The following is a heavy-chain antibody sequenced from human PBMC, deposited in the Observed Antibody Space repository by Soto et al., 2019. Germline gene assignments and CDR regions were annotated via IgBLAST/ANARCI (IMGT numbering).Heavy chain of an antibody. CDR2: IYHTGST. J-gene: IGHJ4*02. CDR1: GDSISRGGYY. CDR3: ARAHYGPSGYYFDS. D-gene: IGHD3-22*01. Sequence: TSETLSLTCTVSGDSISRGGYYWSWIRQPPQKGLEWIGYIYHTGSTSYSPSLKSRVTISVDKSKNQFSLILNSVTAADTAIYYCARAHYGPSGYYFDSWGQGTLVTVSS. V-gene: IGHV4-30-2*01.